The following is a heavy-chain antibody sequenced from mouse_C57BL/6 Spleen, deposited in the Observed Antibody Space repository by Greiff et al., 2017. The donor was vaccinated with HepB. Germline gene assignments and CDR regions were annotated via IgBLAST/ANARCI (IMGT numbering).Heavy chain of an antibody. CDR1: GFSFNTYA. D-gene: IGHD1-1*01. CDR3: VGGYYYGSSYGFDY. Sequence: EVKLMESGGGLVQPKGSLKLSCAASGFSFNTYAMNWVRQAPGKGLEWVARIRSKSNNYATYYADSVKDRFTISRDDSESMLYLQMNNLKTEDTAMYYCVGGYYYGSSYGFDYWGQGTTLTVSS. CDR2: IRSKSNNYAT. V-gene: IGHV10-1*01. J-gene: IGHJ2*01.